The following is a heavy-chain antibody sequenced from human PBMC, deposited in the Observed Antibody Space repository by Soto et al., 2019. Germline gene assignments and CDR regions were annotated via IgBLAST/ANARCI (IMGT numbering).Heavy chain of an antibody. D-gene: IGHD2-15*01. J-gene: IGHJ6*03. CDR2: ISGSGGST. Sequence: GGSLRLSCAASGFTFSSYAMSWVRQAPGKGLEWVSAISGSGGSTYYADSVEGRFTISRDNSKNTLYLQMNSLRAEDTAVYYCAIGFARCSGGSCYSFDYYYYYMDVWGKGTTVTVSS. CDR3: AIGFARCSGGSCYSFDYYYYYMDV. CDR1: GFTFSSYA. V-gene: IGHV3-23*01.